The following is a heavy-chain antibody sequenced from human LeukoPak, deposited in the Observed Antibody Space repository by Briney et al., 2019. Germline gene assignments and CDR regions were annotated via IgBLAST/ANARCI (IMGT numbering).Heavy chain of an antibody. V-gene: IGHV3-48*03. CDR2: ISSSNTI. D-gene: IGHD1-26*01. CDR1: GFTFSSYE. Sequence: PGGSLRLSCAASGFTFSSYEMNWVRQAPGKGLEWVSYISSSNTIYYADSVKGRFTISRDNAKNSLYLQMNSLRAAETAVYYCARWGVGDYWGQGTLVTVSS. CDR3: ARWGVGDY. J-gene: IGHJ4*02.